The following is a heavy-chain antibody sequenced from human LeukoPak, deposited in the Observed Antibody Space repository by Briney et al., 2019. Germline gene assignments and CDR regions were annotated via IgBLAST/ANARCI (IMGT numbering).Heavy chain of an antibody. CDR2: ISGSGGST. D-gene: IGHD6-19*01. CDR3: AKGKDDSSGWYFFY. J-gene: IGHJ4*02. CDR1: GFTFDDYA. V-gene: IGHV3-23*01. Sequence: GGSLRLSCAASGFTFDDYAMHWVRQAPGKGLEWVSAISGSGGSTYYADSVKGRFTISRDNSKNTLYLQMSSLRADDTAVYYCAKGKDDSSGWYFFYWGQGTLVTVSS.